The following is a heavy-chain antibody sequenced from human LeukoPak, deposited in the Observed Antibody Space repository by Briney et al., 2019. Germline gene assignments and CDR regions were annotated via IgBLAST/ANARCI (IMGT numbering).Heavy chain of an antibody. CDR3: AKCGGPYYDFWSGYYNDGPFDY. CDR1: DFIFTKHW. V-gene: IGHV3-7*01. CDR2: IREDGKKE. Sequence: GGSLRLSCLASDFIFTKHWMTWVRQAPGKGLEWVANIREDGKKENYVDSVRGRFTISRDNAKNSLYLQMNSLRAEDTAVYYCAKCGGPYYDFWSGYYNDGPFDYWGQGTLVTVSS. J-gene: IGHJ4*02. D-gene: IGHD3-3*01.